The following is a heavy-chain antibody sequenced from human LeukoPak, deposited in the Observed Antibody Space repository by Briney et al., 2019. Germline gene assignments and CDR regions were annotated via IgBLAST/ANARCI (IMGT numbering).Heavy chain of an antibody. D-gene: IGHD3-3*01. CDR1: GGSISSGDYY. CDR3: ASQPYDFWSGRFDY. J-gene: IGHJ4*02. V-gene: IGHV4-30-4*08. CDR2: IYYSGST. Sequence: SQTLSLTCTVSGGSISSGDYYWSWIRQPPGKGLEWVGYIYYSGSTYYNPSLKSRVTISVDTSKNQFSLKLSSVTAADTAVYYCASQPYDFWSGRFDYWGQGTLVTVSS.